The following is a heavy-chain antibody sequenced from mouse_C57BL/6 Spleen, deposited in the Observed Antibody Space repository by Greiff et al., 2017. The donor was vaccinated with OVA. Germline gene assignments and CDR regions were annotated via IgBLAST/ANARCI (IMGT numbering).Heavy chain of an antibody. V-gene: IGHV1-80*01. CDR3: AREAYYGSSSWDY. J-gene: IGHJ4*01. D-gene: IGHD1-1*01. CDR1: GYAFSSYW. CDR2: IYPGDGDT. Sequence: QVQLQQSGAELVKPGASVKISCKASGYAFSSYWMNWVKQRPGKGLEWIGQIYPGDGDTNYNGKFKGKATLTADKSSSTASMQLSSLTSEDSAVYFCAREAYYGSSSWDYWGQGTSVTVSS.